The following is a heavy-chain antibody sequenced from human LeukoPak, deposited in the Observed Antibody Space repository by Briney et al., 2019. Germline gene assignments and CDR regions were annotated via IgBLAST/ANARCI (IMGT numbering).Heavy chain of an antibody. V-gene: IGHV3-23*01. CDR3: AKDDRAGEYSCGYGPFDH. Sequence: RPGGSLRLACAVSGFTFSNYAMNWVRQAPGKGLEWVSVISYSGGQTVYADSVRGRFTISRDNSKNTLYLQMNSLRAEDTAVYYCAKDDRAGEYSCGYGPFDHWGQGTLVTVS. CDR1: GFTFSNYA. J-gene: IGHJ4*02. CDR2: ISYSGGQT. D-gene: IGHD5-18*01.